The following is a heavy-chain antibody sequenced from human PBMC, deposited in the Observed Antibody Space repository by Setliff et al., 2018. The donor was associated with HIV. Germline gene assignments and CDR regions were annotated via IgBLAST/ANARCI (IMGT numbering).Heavy chain of an antibody. J-gene: IGHJ4*02. CDR2: MNPNIGNT. CDR3: ARDGLLVAGIRFDY. Sequence: ASVKVSCKASGYTFSSYDINWVRQATGQGLEWMGWMNPNIGNTAYAQKFQGRVTMTRDTSGTTAYMELSGLKYEDTAAYYCARDGLLVAGIRFDYWGQGTLVTVSS. D-gene: IGHD6-19*01. V-gene: IGHV1-8*02. CDR1: GYTFSSYD.